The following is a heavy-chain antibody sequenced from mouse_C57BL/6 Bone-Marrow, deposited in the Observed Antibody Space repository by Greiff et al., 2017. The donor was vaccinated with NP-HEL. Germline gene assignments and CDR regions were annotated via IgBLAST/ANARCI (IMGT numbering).Heavy chain of an antibody. V-gene: IGHV1-50*01. CDR3: ARDHDLYWYFDV. J-gene: IGHJ1*03. CDR2: IDPSDSYT. CDR1: GYTFTSYW. Sequence: VQLQQPGAELVKPGASVKLSCKASGYTFTSYWMQWVKQRPGQGLEWIGEIDPSDSYTNYNQKFKGKATLTVDTSSSTASMQLSRLTSEDSAVYYCARDHDLYWYFDVWGTGTTVTVSS. D-gene: IGHD2-12*01.